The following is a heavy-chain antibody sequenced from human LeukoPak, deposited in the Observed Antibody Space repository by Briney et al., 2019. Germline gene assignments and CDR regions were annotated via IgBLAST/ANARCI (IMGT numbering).Heavy chain of an antibody. Sequence: SQTLSLTCAISGDSVSSNSAAWNWIRQSPSRGLEWLGRTYYRSKWYNDYAVSVKSRITINPDTSKNQFSLQLNSVTPEDTAVYYCARDLKYDSSGRGGFDYWGQGTLVTVSS. J-gene: IGHJ4*02. CDR1: GDSVSSNSAA. V-gene: IGHV6-1*01. CDR2: TYYRSKWYN. D-gene: IGHD3-22*01. CDR3: ARDLKYDSSGRGGFDY.